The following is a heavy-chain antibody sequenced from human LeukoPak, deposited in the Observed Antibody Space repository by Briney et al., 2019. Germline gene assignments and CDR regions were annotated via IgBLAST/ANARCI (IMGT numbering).Heavy chain of an antibody. J-gene: IGHJ5*02. D-gene: IGHD6-19*01. Sequence: PGGSLRLSCAASGFTFSNYAMTWVRQAPGKGLEWVAGISGSGGTTYYPDSVKGRFTISRDNSKNTLYLQMNSLRAEDTAVYYCVRVAVAGNLNNWFDPWGQGTLVTVSS. CDR3: VRVAVAGNLNNWFDP. CDR2: ISGSGGTT. V-gene: IGHV3-23*01. CDR1: GFTFSNYA.